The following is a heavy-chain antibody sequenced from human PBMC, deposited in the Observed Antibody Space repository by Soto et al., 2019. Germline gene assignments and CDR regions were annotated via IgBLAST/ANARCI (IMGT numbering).Heavy chain of an antibody. J-gene: IGHJ4*02. Sequence: HPGGSLRLSCAASGFTFSTYEMNWVRQAPGKGLEWVSYINTDGRNIYYADSVKGRFTISRDNAKNSVHLQLNSLRAEDTAVYYCARASNYYGSGSYGYFDYWGQGTLVTVSS. CDR2: INTDGRNI. D-gene: IGHD3-10*01. CDR3: ARASNYYGSGSYGYFDY. V-gene: IGHV3-48*03. CDR1: GFTFSTYE.